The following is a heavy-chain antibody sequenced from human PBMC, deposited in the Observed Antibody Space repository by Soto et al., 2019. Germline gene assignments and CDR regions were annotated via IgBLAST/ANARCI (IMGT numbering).Heavy chain of an antibody. CDR3: ARRWSRGGGDDY. V-gene: IGHV4-39*01. D-gene: IGHD6-19*01. CDR2: IYYSGST. J-gene: IGHJ4*02. CDR1: GGSISSSSYY. Sequence: QLQLQESGPGLVKPSETLSLTCTVSGGSISSSSYYWGWIRQPPGKGLEWIGSIYYSGSTYYNPSRKSRGTISVDTTKNQFSLKLSSVTAADTAVYYCARRWSRGGGDDYWGQGTLVTVSS.